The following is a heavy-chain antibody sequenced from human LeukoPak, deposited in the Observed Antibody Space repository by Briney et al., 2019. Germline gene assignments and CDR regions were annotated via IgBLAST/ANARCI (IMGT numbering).Heavy chain of an antibody. CDR1: GFTFSSYW. D-gene: IGHD2-2*01. Sequence: GGSLRLSCAASGFTFSSYWMSWVRQVPGKGLEWVANIKQDGSEKYYVDSMKGRFIISRDNAKNSLYLQMNSLRAEDTAVYYCARESAAARNWFDPWGQGTLVTVSS. V-gene: IGHV3-7*01. CDR2: IKQDGSEK. CDR3: ARESAAARNWFDP. J-gene: IGHJ5*02.